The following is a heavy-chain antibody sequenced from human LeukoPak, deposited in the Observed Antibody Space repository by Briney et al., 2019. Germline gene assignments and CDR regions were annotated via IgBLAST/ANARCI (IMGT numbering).Heavy chain of an antibody. V-gene: IGHV1-8*01. CDR1: GYTFTSYD. CDR2: MNPNSGNT. Sequence: ASVKVSCKASGYTFTSYDINWVRQATGQGLEWMGWMNPNSGNTGYAQKFQGRVTITRNTSISTAYMELSSLRSEDTAVYYCAGADRIVVVPAARRPKYYFDYWGQGTLVTVSS. CDR3: AGADRIVVVPAARRPKYYFDY. J-gene: IGHJ4*02. D-gene: IGHD2-2*01.